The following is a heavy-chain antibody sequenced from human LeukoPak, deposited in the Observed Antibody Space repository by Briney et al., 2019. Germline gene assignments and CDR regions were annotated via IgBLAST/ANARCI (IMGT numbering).Heavy chain of an antibody. CDR1: GGTFSSYA. D-gene: IGHD3-22*01. CDR2: INPNSGGT. CDR3: ARSPPNYYDSSGYLLRDNWFDP. Sequence: ASVKVSCKASGGTFSSYAISWVRQAPGQGLEWMGWINPNSGGTNYAQKFQGRVTMTRDTSISTAYMELSRLRSDDTAVYYCARSPPNYYDSSGYLLRDNWFDPWGQGTLVTVSS. J-gene: IGHJ5*02. V-gene: IGHV1-2*02.